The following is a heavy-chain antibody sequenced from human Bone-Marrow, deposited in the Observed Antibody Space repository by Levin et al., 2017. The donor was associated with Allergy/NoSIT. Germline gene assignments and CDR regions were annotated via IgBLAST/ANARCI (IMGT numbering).Heavy chain of an antibody. CDR1: GYSFTTYW. V-gene: IGHV5-10-1*01. Sequence: KVSCKGSGYSFTTYWISWVRQTPGKGLEWMGNIDPSDSYTKYSPSFQGHVTISVDKSISTAYLQWSSLKASDTATYYCARRPGPHKFYYYMDVWGQGTTVTVS. CDR2: IDPSDSYT. J-gene: IGHJ6*03. CDR3: ARRPGPHKFYYYMDV.